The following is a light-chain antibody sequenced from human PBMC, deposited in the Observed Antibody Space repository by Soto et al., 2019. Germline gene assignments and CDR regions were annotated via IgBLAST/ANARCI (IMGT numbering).Light chain of an antibody. J-gene: IGKJ3*01. CDR1: QSISSW. Sequence: DIQLTQSPSTLSASVGDRVTITCRASQSISSWLVWYQQKPGKAPQLLIYKASSLESGGPARFSGSGSGTEFTLTVSSVQPDYFATYYCKQSFTFGPGTKVDIK. V-gene: IGKV1-5*03. CDR2: KAS. CDR3: KQSFT.